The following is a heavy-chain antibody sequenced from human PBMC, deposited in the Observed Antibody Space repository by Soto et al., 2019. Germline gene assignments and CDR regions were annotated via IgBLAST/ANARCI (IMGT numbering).Heavy chain of an antibody. CDR3: ARIAAAGRSDFDY. J-gene: IGHJ4*02. V-gene: IGHV1-69*12. D-gene: IGHD6-13*01. CDR1: GGTFSSYA. CDR2: IIPIFGTA. Sequence: QVQLVQSGAEVKKPGSSVKVSCKASGGTFSSYAISWVRQAPGQGLEWMGGIIPIFGTANYAQKFQGRVTITAGESTSTAYMELGSLRSEDTAVYYGARIAAAGRSDFDYWGQGTLVTVSS.